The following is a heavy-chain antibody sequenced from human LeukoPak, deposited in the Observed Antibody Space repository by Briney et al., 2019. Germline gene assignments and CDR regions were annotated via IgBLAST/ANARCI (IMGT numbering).Heavy chain of an antibody. CDR1: GYTFTSYY. CDR2: INPSGGST. V-gene: IGHV1-46*01. CDR3: ARNIGSGFDY. D-gene: IGHD1-26*01. J-gene: IGHJ4*02. Sequence: ASGKVSCKASGYTFTSYYIHWVRQAPGQGLEWRGFINPSGGSTSYAQMFQGRVTMTRDMSTSTVHMELTSLRSEDTAVYYCARNIGSGFDYWGQGTLVTVSS.